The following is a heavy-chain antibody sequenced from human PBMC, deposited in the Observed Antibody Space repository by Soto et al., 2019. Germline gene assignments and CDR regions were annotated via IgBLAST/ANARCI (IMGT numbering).Heavy chain of an antibody. D-gene: IGHD6-6*01. CDR2: ISGNGGST. V-gene: IGHV3-64D*08. J-gene: IGHJ4*02. CDR1: GFTFSNYA. CDR3: VKDLYSSSSVPVFDY. Sequence: GGSLRLSCSASGFTFSNYAIRWVRQAPGKGLEYVSGISGNGGSTYYADSVKGRFTISRDNSKNTLFLQMSSLRAEDTAVYYCVKDLYSSSSVPVFDYWGQGTPVTVSS.